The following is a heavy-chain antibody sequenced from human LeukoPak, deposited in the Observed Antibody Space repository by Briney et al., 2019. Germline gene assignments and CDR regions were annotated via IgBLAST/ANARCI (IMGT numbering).Heavy chain of an antibody. J-gene: IGHJ3*02. Sequence: ASLKVSCKPSGYTFTSYDINSVRQAPGQGLEWMGWMNPKSGNTGYAQKFQGRVTMTRNTSISTAYMELSSLRSEDTAVYYCARRPVASDAFDIWGQGTMVTVSS. CDR2: MNPKSGNT. CDR1: GYTFTSYD. V-gene: IGHV1-8*01. CDR3: ARRPVASDAFDI.